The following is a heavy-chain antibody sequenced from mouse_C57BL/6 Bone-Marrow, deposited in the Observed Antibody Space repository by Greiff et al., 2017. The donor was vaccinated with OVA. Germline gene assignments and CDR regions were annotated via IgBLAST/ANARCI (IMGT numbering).Heavy chain of an antibody. Sequence: QVHVKQSGAELASPGASVTLSCKASGYTFTDPNMNWVKKRPGQGLEWIGRLYPVSGETTYNQKFMGKATFSVDRSSSTVSMVLNSLTSEYPAVYYCGRYSSGYGAMDYWGQGTSVTGSS. V-gene: IGHV1-11*01. D-gene: IGHD3-2*02. J-gene: IGHJ4*01. CDR1: GYTFTDPN. CDR2: LYPVSGET. CDR3: GRYSSGYGAMDY.